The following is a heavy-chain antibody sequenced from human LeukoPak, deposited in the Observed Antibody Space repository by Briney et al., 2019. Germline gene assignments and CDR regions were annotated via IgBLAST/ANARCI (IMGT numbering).Heavy chain of an antibody. CDR3: ARRWNYGRNYYIDV. CDR1: GGSFSGYY. Sequence: PSETLSLTCGVYGGSFSGYYYNWIRQSPGKGLEWIAEINHLGSTNYNPSLKSRVAISIDTSKSQFSLRLSSVTAADTAVYYCARRWNYGRNYYIDVWGNGATVSVSS. V-gene: IGHV4-34*01. J-gene: IGHJ6*03. D-gene: IGHD1-7*01. CDR2: INHLGST.